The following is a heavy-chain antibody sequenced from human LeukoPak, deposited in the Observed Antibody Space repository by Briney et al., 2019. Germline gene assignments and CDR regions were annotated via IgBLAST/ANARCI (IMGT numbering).Heavy chain of an antibody. Sequence: SETLSLTCTVSGYSISSGYYWSWIRQPPGKGLEWIGYLYYSGSTNYNPSLKSRVTISVDRSKNQFSLKLSSVTAADTAVYYCARDTLLGFDPWGQGILVTVSS. CDR1: GYSISSGYY. J-gene: IGHJ5*02. CDR3: ARDTLLGFDP. CDR2: LYYSGST. V-gene: IGHV4-61*01.